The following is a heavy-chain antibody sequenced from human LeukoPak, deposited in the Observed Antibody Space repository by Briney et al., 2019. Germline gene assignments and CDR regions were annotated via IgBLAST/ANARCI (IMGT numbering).Heavy chain of an antibody. Sequence: GGSLRLSCAASGFAFTTYVIHRVRQAPGKGLEWVAVISQTGRIETYADSVQGRFTVSRDNSNNMAYLQMNSLKTEDTAVYYCARDRAVALPTYYYYMDVWGKGTTVTVSS. CDR2: ISQTGRIE. J-gene: IGHJ6*03. D-gene: IGHD2-15*01. CDR3: ARDRAVALPTYYYYMDV. CDR1: GFAFTTYV. V-gene: IGHV3-30*04.